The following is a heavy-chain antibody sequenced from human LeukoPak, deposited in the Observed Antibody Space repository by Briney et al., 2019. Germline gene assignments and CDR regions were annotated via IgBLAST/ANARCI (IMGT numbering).Heavy chain of an antibody. CDR1: GYTFNGYY. Sequence: GAAVKVSCKSSGYTFNGYYMHWVRQAPGQGLEWMGWINPNSGGTNYAQKFQGRVTMTRDTSISTAYMELSRLRSDDTAVYYCARGPYITMVRGVIMGFDYWGQGTLVTVSS. CDR3: ARGPYITMVRGVIMGFDY. J-gene: IGHJ4*02. CDR2: INPNSGGT. V-gene: IGHV1-2*02. D-gene: IGHD3-10*01.